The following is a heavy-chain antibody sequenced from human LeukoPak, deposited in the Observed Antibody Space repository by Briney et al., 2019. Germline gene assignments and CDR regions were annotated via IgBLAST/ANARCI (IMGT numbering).Heavy chain of an antibody. CDR2: IYTSGST. V-gene: IGHV4-61*02. J-gene: IGHJ6*03. CDR1: GGSISSGSYY. Sequence: PSETLSLTCTVSGGSISSGSYYWSWIRQPAGKGLEWIGRIYTSGSTNYNPSLKSRVTISVDTSKNQFSLKLSSVTAADTAVYYCASGRYCSGGSCGFYYYYMDVWGKGTTVTISS. CDR3: ASGRYCSGGSCGFYYYYMDV. D-gene: IGHD2-15*01.